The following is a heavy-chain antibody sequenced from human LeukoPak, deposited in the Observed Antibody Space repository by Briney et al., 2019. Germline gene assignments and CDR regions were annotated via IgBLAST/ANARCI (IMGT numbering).Heavy chain of an antibody. J-gene: IGHJ6*02. CDR1: GGSISSSSYY. CDR2: IYYSGST. V-gene: IGHV4-39*01. CDR3: ARPPDICGMDV. Sequence: SETLSLTCTVSGGSISSSSYYWGWIRQPPGKGLEWIGSIYYSGSTYYNPSLKSRVTISVDTSKNQFSLKLSSVTAADTAVYYCARPPDICGMDVWGQGTTVTVSS. D-gene: IGHD3-9*01.